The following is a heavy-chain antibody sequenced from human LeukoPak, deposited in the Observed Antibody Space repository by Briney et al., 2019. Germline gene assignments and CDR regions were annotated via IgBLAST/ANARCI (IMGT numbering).Heavy chain of an antibody. CDR1: GGSVADYY. CDR3: ARDVAAISY. Sequence: SETLSLTCTVSGGSVADYYWSWIRQSPGKGLEWIGYIYYTGTSYNPSLKSRVTISADTSKNQFSLKLISVTAADTAVYYCARDVAAISYWGQGTLATVSS. V-gene: IGHV4-59*02. CDR2: IYYTGT. J-gene: IGHJ4*02. D-gene: IGHD2-15*01.